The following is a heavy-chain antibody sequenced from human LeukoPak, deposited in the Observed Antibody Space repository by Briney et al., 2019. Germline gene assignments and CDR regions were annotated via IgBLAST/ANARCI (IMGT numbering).Heavy chain of an antibody. V-gene: IGHV3-64*01. Sequence: PGGSLRLSCAASGFTFSSYAMHWVRQAPGKGLEYVSAISSNGGSTYYANSVKGRFTISRDNSKNTLYLQMGGLRAEDMAVYYCARGGHYYDSSGYIRELDYWGQGTLVTVSS. CDR3: ARGGHYYDSSGYIRELDY. J-gene: IGHJ4*02. CDR1: GFTFSSYA. D-gene: IGHD3-22*01. CDR2: ISSNGGST.